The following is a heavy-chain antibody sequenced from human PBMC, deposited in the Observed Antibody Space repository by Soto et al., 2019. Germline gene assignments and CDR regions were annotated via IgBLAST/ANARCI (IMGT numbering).Heavy chain of an antibody. CDR3: ARDPGMLSSYYYYMDV. Sequence: ASVKVSCKASGYTFTSYAMHWVRQAPGQRLEWMGWINAGNGNTKYSQKFQGRVTITRDTSASTAYMELSSLRSEDTAVYYCARDPGMLSSYYYYMDVWGKGTTVTVSS. V-gene: IGHV1-3*01. J-gene: IGHJ6*03. D-gene: IGHD2-2*01. CDR2: INAGNGNT. CDR1: GYTFTSYA.